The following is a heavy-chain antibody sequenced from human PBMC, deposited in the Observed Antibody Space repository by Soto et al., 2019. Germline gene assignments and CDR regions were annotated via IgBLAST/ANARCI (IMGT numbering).Heavy chain of an antibody. CDR1: GFTFSSYW. CDR3: AREKKHQSLGGRFGMDV. V-gene: IGHV3-7*01. Sequence: VSLRLSCAASGFTFSSYWMSWVRQAPGKGLEWVANIKQDGSEKYYVDSVKGRFTISRDNAKKSLDLQINSLRAEDTAVYYCAREKKHQSLGGRFGMDVWGQGTTVTVSS. J-gene: IGHJ6*02. CDR2: IKQDGSEK. D-gene: IGHD2-2*01.